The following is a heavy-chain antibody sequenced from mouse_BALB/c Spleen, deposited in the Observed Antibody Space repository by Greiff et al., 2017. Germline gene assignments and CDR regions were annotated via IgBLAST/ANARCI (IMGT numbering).Heavy chain of an antibody. V-gene: IGHV2-4-1*01. CDR2: IWSGGST. Sequence: VQLQESGPGLVQPSQSLSITCTVSGFSLTSYGVHWARQSPGKGLEWLGVIWSGGSTDYNAAFISRLSISKDNSKSQVFFKMNSLQADDTAIYYCARKGDYDGFAYWGQGTLVTVSA. D-gene: IGHD2-4*01. CDR1: GFSLTSYG. CDR3: ARKGDYDGFAY. J-gene: IGHJ3*01.